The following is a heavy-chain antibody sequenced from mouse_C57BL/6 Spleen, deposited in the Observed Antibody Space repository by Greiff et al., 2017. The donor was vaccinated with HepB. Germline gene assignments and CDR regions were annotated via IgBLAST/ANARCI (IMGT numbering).Heavy chain of an antibody. Sequence: VQLQESGPELVKPGASVKISCKASGYAFSSSWMNWVKQRPGKGLEWIGRIYPGDGDTNYNGKFKGKATLTADKSSSTAYMQLSSLTSEDSAVYFCARDCYYEDAMDYWGQGTSVTVSS. CDR1: GYAFSSSW. CDR2: IYPGDGDT. J-gene: IGHJ4*01. D-gene: IGHD2-3*01. V-gene: IGHV1-82*01. CDR3: ARDCYYEDAMDY.